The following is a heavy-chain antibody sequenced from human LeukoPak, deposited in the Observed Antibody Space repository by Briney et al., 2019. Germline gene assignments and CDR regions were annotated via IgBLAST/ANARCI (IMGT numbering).Heavy chain of an antibody. J-gene: IGHJ4*02. CDR3: ARVTGYMIEDYFDY. D-gene: IGHD3-22*01. Sequence: KPSETLSLTCTVSGGSITSNSYYWSWIRQPPGKGLEWIGYIYYSGSTNYKPSLKSRVTISVETSKNQFSLKLRSVTAADTAVYYCARVTGYMIEDYFDYWGQGTLVTVSS. CDR2: IYYSGST. V-gene: IGHV4-61*01. CDR1: GGSITSNSYY.